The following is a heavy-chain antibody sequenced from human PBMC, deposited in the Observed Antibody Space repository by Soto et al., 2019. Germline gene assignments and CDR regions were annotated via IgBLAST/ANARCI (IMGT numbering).Heavy chain of an antibody. J-gene: IGHJ6*02. CDR2: IVVGSGNT. CDR3: AAVSIVGYYYYGMDV. CDR1: GFTFTSSA. Sequence: ASVKVSCKASGFTFTSSAMQWVRQARGQRLEWIGWIVVGSGNTNYAQKFQERVTITRDMSTSTAYMELSSLRSEDTAVYYRAAVSIVGYYYYGMDVWGQGTTVTVS. V-gene: IGHV1-58*02. D-gene: IGHD1-26*01.